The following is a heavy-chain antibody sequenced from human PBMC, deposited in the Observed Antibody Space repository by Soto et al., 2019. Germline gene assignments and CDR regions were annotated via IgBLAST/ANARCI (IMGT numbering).Heavy chain of an antibody. CDR2: INHSGST. CDR3: ARDRSSGWYFDY. D-gene: IGHD6-19*01. Sequence: SETLSLTCAVYGGSFSGYYWSWIRQPPGKGLEWIGEINHSGSTNYNPSLKSRVTISVDTSKNQFSLKPSSVTAADTAVYYCARDRSSGWYFDYWGQGTLVTVSS. J-gene: IGHJ4*02. V-gene: IGHV4-34*01. CDR1: GGSFSGYY.